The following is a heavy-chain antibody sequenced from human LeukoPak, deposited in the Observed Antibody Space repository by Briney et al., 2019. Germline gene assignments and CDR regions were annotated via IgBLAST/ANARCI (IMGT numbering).Heavy chain of an antibody. Sequence: GGSLRLSCAASGFTFSSYAMSWVRQAPGKGLEWVSAISGSGGSTYYADSVKGRFTISRDNSKNTLYLQMNSLRAEDTAVYYCAKDYVWGSYSDLGAFDIWGQGTMVTVSS. CDR1: GFTFSSYA. CDR2: ISGSGGST. D-gene: IGHD3-16*01. V-gene: IGHV3-23*01. CDR3: AKDYVWGSYSDLGAFDI. J-gene: IGHJ3*02.